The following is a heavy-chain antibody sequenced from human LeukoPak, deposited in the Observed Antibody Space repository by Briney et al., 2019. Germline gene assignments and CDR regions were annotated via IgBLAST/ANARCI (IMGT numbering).Heavy chain of an antibody. J-gene: IGHJ4*02. CDR1: GYTFTTYG. D-gene: IGHD6-6*01. CDR3: ARDLSGSSSYQY. CDR2: ISAYNGNT. Sequence: ASVKVSCKAPGYTFTTYGISWVRQAPGQGLEWMGWISAYNGNTNYAQKLQGRVTMTTDTSTSTAYMELRSLRSDDTAVYYCARDLSGSSSYQYWGQGTLVTVSS. V-gene: IGHV1-18*01.